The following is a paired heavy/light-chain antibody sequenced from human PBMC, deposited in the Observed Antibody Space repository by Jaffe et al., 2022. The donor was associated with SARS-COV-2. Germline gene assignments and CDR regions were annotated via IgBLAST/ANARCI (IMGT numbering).Heavy chain of an antibody. CDR1: GFTFSSYW. J-gene: IGHJ3*02. Sequence: EVQLVESGGGLVQPGGSLRLSCAASGFTFSSYWMHWVRQAPGKGLVWVSRINTDGSSASYADSVKGRLTISRDNAKNTLYLQMSSLRAEDTAVYYCARGHGTWSSDSFDIWGQGTMVTVSS. V-gene: IGHV3-74*01. D-gene: IGHD6-13*01. CDR3: ARGHGTWSSDSFDI. CDR2: INTDGSSA.
Light chain of an antibody. J-gene: IGKJ4*01. CDR1: QGISSH. CDR2: AAS. V-gene: IGKV1-9*01. CDR3: QQLNSYPLT. Sequence: DIQLTQSPSFLSASVGDRVTITCRASQGISSHLAWYQQKPGKAPKLLIYAASTLQSGVPSRFSGSGSGTEFTLTISSLQPEDLATYYCQQLNSYPLTFGGGTKVGIK.